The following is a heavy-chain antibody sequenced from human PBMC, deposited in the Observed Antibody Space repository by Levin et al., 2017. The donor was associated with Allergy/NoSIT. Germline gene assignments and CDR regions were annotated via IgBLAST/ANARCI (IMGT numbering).Heavy chain of an antibody. CDR3: ARQVVAGTWYFDL. J-gene: IGHJ2*01. D-gene: IGHD6-19*01. V-gene: IGHV4-59*08. CDR1: GGSISSYY. CDR2: IYYSGST. Sequence: SQTLSLTCTVSGGSISSYYWSWIRQPPGKGLEWIGYIYYSGSTNYNPSLKSRVTISVDTSKNQFSLKLSSVTAADTAVYYCARQVVAGTWYFDLWGRGTLVTVSS.